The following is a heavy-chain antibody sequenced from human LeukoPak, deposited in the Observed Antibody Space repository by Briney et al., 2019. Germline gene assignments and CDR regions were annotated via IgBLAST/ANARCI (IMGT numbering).Heavy chain of an antibody. CDR1: GGSFSGYY. D-gene: IGHD2-2*01. CDR3: ARLSRGVVVVPAAIGYYYYMDV. CDR2: INHSGST. V-gene: IGHV4-34*01. Sequence: PSETLSLTCAVYGGSFSGYYWSWIRRPPGKGLEWIGEINHSGSTNYNPSLKSRVTISVDTSKNQFSLKLSSVTAADTAVYYCARLSRGVVVVPAAIGYYYYMDVWGKGTTVTISS. J-gene: IGHJ6*03.